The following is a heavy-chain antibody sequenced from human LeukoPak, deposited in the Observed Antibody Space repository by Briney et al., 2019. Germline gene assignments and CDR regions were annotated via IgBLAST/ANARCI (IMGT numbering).Heavy chain of an antibody. CDR1: GYTFTGYY. D-gene: IGHD2-21*02. CDR3: ARVGGGDWYYFDY. Sequence: GASVKVSCKASGYTFTGYYMHWVRQAPGQGLEWMGWINPNSGGTNYAQKFQGRATMTRDTSISTAYMELSRLRSDDTAVYYCARVGGGDWYYFDYWGQGTLVTVSS. CDR2: INPNSGGT. J-gene: IGHJ4*02. V-gene: IGHV1-2*02.